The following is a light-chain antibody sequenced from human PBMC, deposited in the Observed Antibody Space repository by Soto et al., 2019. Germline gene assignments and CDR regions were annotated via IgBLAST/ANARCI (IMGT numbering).Light chain of an antibody. CDR2: EGS. J-gene: IGLJ3*02. Sequence: QSALTQPASVSGSPGQSITISCTGTSSDVGSYNLASWYQQHPGKAPKLMIYEGSKRPSGVSNRFSGSKSGNTASLTISGLQAEDEADYYCCSYARSSTWVFGGGTKLTVL. CDR1: SSDVGSYNL. CDR3: CSYARSSTWV. V-gene: IGLV2-23*01.